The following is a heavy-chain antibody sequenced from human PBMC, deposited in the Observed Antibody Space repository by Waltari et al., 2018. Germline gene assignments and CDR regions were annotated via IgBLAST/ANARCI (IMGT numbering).Heavy chain of an antibody. Sequence: QVQLQQWGAGLLRPSETLSLTCGVYGGSFSGNYLTWIRQSPGKGLEWIGEINHSGNTKYNPSLKSRVTMSVDTSKNHFSLNLTSVTAADTAVYYCANRDLNKSYYYMDVWGKGSTVIVSS. CDR3: ANRDLNKSYYYMDV. CDR1: GGSFSGNY. J-gene: IGHJ6*03. V-gene: IGHV4-34*01. CDR2: INHSGNT.